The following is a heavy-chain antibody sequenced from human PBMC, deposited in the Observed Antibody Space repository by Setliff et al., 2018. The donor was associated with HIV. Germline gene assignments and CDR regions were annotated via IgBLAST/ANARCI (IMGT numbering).Heavy chain of an antibody. CDR1: GYIFTSYD. CDR2: MNPNSGNT. D-gene: IGHD3-22*01. CDR3: ARTVTYYYDSSGYPWYYYGMDV. Sequence: RASVKVSCKASGYIFTSYDINWVRQATGQGLEWMGWMNPNSGNTGYAQKFQGRVTMTRNTSISTAYMELSSLRSEDTAVYYCARTVTYYYDSSGYPWYYYGMDVWGQGTTVTSP. V-gene: IGHV1-8*02. J-gene: IGHJ6*02.